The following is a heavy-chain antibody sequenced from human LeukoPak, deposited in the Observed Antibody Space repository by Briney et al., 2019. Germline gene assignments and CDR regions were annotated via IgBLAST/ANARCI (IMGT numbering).Heavy chain of an antibody. CDR1: GYTFTSCY. CDR2: INPGGGTT. V-gene: IGHV1-46*01. CDR3: ARLPMAVTPHVDY. J-gene: IGHJ4*02. Sequence: ASVKVSCKASGYTFTSCYMHWVRQAPGQGLEWMGIINPGGGTTTYAQKFQGRVTMTRDTSTSTVYMELSSLRSEDTAVYYCARLPMAVTPHVDYWGQGTLVTVSS. D-gene: IGHD2-21*02.